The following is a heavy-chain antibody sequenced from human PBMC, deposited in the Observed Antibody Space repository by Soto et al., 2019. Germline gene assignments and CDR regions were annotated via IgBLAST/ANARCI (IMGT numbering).Heavy chain of an antibody. V-gene: IGHV1-58*02. CDR3: AASSSDFWSGYTYYYYMDV. CDR2: IVVGSGNT. Sequence: EASVKVSCKASGFTFTSSAMQWARQARGQRLEWIGWIVVGSGNTNYAQKFQERVTITRDMSTSTAYMELSSPRSEDTAVYYCAASSSDFWSGYTYYYYMDVWGKGTTVTVSS. D-gene: IGHD3-3*01. CDR1: GFTFTSSA. J-gene: IGHJ6*03.